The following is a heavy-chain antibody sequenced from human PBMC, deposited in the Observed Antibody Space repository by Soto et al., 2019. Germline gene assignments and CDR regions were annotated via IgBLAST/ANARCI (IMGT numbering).Heavy chain of an antibody. Sequence: VQLLESGGGLVQPGGSLRLSCAASGFTFSSYAMSWVRQAPGKGLEWVSAISGSGGSTYYADSVKGRFTISRDNSKNTLYLQMNSLRAEDTAVYYCAKDRGTGTTYYYYYGMDVWGQGTTVTVSS. V-gene: IGHV3-23*01. CDR1: GFTFSSYA. D-gene: IGHD1-7*01. CDR3: AKDRGTGTTYYYYYGMDV. J-gene: IGHJ6*02. CDR2: ISGSGGST.